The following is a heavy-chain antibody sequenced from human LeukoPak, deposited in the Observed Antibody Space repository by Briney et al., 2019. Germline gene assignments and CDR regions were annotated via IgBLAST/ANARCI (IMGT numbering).Heavy chain of an antibody. J-gene: IGHJ4*02. CDR2: MYHSGST. V-gene: IGHV4-59*12. CDR1: GGSISSYY. CDR3: ASSAAMADGFDY. D-gene: IGHD5-18*01. Sequence: SETLSLTCTVSGGSISSYYWSWIRQPPGKGLEWIGYMYHSGSTYYNPSLKSRVTISVDRSKNQFSLKLSSVTAADTAVYYCASSAAMADGFDYWGQGTLVTVSS.